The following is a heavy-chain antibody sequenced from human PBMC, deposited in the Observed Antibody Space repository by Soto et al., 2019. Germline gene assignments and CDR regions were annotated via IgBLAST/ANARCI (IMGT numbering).Heavy chain of an antibody. CDR2: ISWNSGSI. Sequence: GGSLRLSCAASGFTFDDYAMHWVRQAPGKGLEWVSGISWNSGSIGYADSVKGRFTISRDNAKNSLYLQMNSLRAEDTALYYCAKDSDPGIAVSLGAFDIWGQGTMVTVSS. V-gene: IGHV3-9*01. J-gene: IGHJ3*02. CDR1: GFTFDDYA. D-gene: IGHD6-19*01. CDR3: AKDSDPGIAVSLGAFDI.